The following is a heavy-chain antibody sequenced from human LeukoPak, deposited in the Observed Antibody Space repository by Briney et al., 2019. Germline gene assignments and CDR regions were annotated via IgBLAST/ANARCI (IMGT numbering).Heavy chain of an antibody. CDR3: AKDRYCSGTSCYTRYFDY. V-gene: IGHV3-23*01. D-gene: IGHD2-2*02. J-gene: IGHJ4*02. CDR2: ISGSGGST. Sequence: PGGSLRLSCAASGFTFSSYAMSWVRQAPGKGLEWVSAISGSGGSTYYADSVKGRFTISRDNSKNTLYLQMNSLRAEDTAVYYCAKDRYCSGTSCYTRYFDYWGQGTLVTVSS. CDR1: GFTFSSYA.